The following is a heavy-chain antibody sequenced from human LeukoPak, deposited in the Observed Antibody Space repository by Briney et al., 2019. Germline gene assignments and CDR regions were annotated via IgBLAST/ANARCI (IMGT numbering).Heavy chain of an antibody. D-gene: IGHD3-22*01. CDR3: ARDDNSGYYSGP. CDR1: GGSISSGGYY. CDR2: IYYSGST. V-gene: IGHV4-31*03. Sequence: SSETLSLTCTVSGGSISSGGYYWSWIRQHPGKGLEWIGYIYYSGSTYYNPSLKSRVTISVDTSKNQFSLKLSSVTAADTAVYYCARDDNSGYYSGPWGQGTLVTVSS. J-gene: IGHJ5*02.